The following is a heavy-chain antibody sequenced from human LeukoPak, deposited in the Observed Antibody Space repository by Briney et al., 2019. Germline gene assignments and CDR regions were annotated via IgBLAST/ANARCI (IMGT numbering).Heavy chain of an antibody. V-gene: IGHV1-69*04. CDR3: ANCIAARYGYYGMDV. CDR1: GGTFSSYA. Sequence: SVKVSCKASGGTFSSYAISWVRQAPGQGLEWMGRIIPILGIANYAQKFQGRVTITADKSTSTAYMELSSLRSEDTAVYYCANCIAARYGYYGMDVWGQGTTVTVSS. CDR2: IIPILGIA. J-gene: IGHJ6*02. D-gene: IGHD6-6*01.